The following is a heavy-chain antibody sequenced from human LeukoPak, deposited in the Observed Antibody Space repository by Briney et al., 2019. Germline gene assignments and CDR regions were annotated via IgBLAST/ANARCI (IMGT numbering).Heavy chain of an antibody. J-gene: IGHJ4*02. CDR3: AKHYGSGTYYNYLDY. CDR1: GFTFSGYA. Sequence: PGECLRLSCAASGFTFSGYAMSWVRRAPGKGLELVSAISSNGGGTCYADSVKGQFTISRDNSQNTLYLQMNSLRAEDTAIYYCAKHYGSGTYYNYLDYWGQGTLVTVSS. CDR2: ISSNGGGT. V-gene: IGHV3-23*01. D-gene: IGHD3-10*01.